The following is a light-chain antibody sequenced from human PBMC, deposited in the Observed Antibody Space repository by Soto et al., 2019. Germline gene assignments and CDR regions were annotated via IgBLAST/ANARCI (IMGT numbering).Light chain of an antibody. CDR2: SAS. V-gene: IGKV1-9*01. CDR1: QGVSNY. J-gene: IGKJ2*01. CDR3: QQLNSYPPYT. Sequence: DIQLTQSPSFLSASVGDRVTITCQASQGVSNYLAWYQQKPGKAPKLLIYSASTLQSGVPSRFSGSGSGTDFTLTIGSLQPEDFATYYCQQLNSYPPYTFGQGTQLEIK.